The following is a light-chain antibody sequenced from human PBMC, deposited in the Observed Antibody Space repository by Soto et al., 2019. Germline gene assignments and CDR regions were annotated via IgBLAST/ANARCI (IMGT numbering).Light chain of an antibody. Sequence: DIVMTQSPDSLAVSLGERATINCKSSQSVLYSSNNKNYLAWYQQKPGQPPKLLIYWASTRESGVPDRFSGSGSGTDFTLNISSLQAEDVAVYYCQQYYSTLMYTFGQGTKLEI. J-gene: IGKJ2*01. CDR3: QQYYSTLMYT. V-gene: IGKV4-1*01. CDR2: WAS. CDR1: QSVLYSSNNKNY.